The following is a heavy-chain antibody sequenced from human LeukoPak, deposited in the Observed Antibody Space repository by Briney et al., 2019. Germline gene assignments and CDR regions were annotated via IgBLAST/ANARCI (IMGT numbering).Heavy chain of an antibody. CDR3: ARVATMVRVPLDALDI. V-gene: IGHV3-48*03. CDR2: ISRSGSTR. Sequence: GGSLRLSCAISGFTFSACELTWVRQAPGQGLEWVSYISRSGSTRYYADSVKGRFTISRDNAKNSLYLQMNSLRAEDTAVYYCARVATMVRVPLDALDIWGQGTMVSVSS. D-gene: IGHD3-10*01. J-gene: IGHJ3*02. CDR1: GFTFSACE.